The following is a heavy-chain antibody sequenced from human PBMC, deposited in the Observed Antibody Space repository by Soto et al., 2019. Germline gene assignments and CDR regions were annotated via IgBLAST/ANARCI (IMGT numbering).Heavy chain of an antibody. Sequence: EVQLLESGGDLAQPGGSLRLSFAASGFTFSSYALTWVRQAPGKGLEWAPTISSSGTSTYYADSVEDRFTISRDNSKSTLYLQMNSLRAEDTAVYYCAKEWSDARTREKCGLVNYWGQGTLVTVSS. CDR3: AKEWSDARTREKCGLVNY. V-gene: IGHV3-23*01. J-gene: IGHJ4*02. CDR2: ISSSGTST. D-gene: IGHD2-8*01. CDR1: GFTFSSYA.